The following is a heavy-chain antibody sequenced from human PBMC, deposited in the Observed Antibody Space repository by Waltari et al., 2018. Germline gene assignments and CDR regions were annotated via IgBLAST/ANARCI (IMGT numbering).Heavy chain of an antibody. CDR2: IYPDDSDT. V-gene: IGHV5-51*01. J-gene: IGHJ5*02. Sequence: EVQLVQSGAEVKKPGESLKISCEASGYTFTTYWIGWVRQLPGRGLEWMGSIYPDDSDTRYSPSFQGQVTISADKSINTAFLQWSSLKASDTAIYYCARPGYCGGDCYYASWGQGTLVTVSS. CDR3: ARPGYCGGDCYYAS. D-gene: IGHD2-21*01. CDR1: GYTFTTYW.